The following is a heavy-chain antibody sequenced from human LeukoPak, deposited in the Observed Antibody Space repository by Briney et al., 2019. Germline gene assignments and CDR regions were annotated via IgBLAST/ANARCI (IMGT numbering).Heavy chain of an antibody. CDR3: AREWGRPWYYYDSSGYGVFDY. CDR1: GGSISSHY. V-gene: IGHV4-59*11. D-gene: IGHD3-22*01. CDR2: IYYSGST. J-gene: IGHJ4*02. Sequence: SETLSLTCTVSGGSISSHYWSWIRQPPGKGLEWIGYIYYSGSTNYNPSLKSRVTISVDTSKNQFSLKLSSVTAADTAVYYCAREWGRPWYYYDSSGYGVFDYWGQGTLVTVSS.